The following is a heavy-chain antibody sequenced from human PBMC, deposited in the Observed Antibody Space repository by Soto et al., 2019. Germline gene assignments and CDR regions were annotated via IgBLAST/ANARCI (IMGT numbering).Heavy chain of an antibody. Sequence: ASVKVSCKASGYTFTGYYMHWVRQAPGQGLEWMGWINPNSGGTNYAQKFQGWVTMTRDTSISTAYMELSRLRSDDTAVYYCASARGYSGYDAFDYWGQGTLVTVSS. CDR1: GYTFTGYY. CDR3: ASARGYSGYDAFDY. J-gene: IGHJ4*02. CDR2: INPNSGGT. D-gene: IGHD5-12*01. V-gene: IGHV1-2*04.